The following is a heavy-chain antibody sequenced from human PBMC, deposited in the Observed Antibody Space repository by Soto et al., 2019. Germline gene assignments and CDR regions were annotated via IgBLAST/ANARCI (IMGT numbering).Heavy chain of an antibody. CDR2: IKCDGSEK. V-gene: IGHV3-7*03. Sequence: GGSLRLSCAASGFTFSSSWMHWVCQAPEKGLEWVADIKCDGSEKYYVDYVKGRLTISRDNAKNSLYQQVNSLRAEDKTVYYSVRGNRYCISTSCYGVDYGMDVWGQGTTVTVSS. CDR1: GFTFSSSW. CDR3: VRGNRYCISTSCYGVDYGMDV. J-gene: IGHJ6*02. D-gene: IGHD2-2*01.